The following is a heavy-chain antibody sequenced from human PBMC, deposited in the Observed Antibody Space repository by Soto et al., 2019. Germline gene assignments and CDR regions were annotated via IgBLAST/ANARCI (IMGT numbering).Heavy chain of an antibody. V-gene: IGHV4-30-4*01. J-gene: IGHJ4*02. Sequence: QVQLQESGPGLVKPSQTLSLTCTVSGASISRGDYYWTWIRQPPGKGLEWIGSIYYSGSTYYNPSLKSRVTISVDTSNNQFSRNLSSVTAADTAVYYCARANYDSSTYYLDYWGQGTLVTVSS. CDR2: IYYSGST. CDR3: ARANYDSSTYYLDY. D-gene: IGHD3-22*01. CDR1: GASISRGDYY.